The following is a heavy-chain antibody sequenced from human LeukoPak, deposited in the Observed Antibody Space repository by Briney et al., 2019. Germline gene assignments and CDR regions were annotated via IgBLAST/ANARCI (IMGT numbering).Heavy chain of an antibody. Sequence: ASVKVSCKASGYTFTGYYMHWVRQAPGRGLEWMGWINPNSGGTNYAQKFQGRVTMTRDTSISTAYMELSRLRSDDTAVYYCARGGYCSSTSCLLNWFDPWGQGTLVTVSS. CDR3: ARGGYCSSTSCLLNWFDP. D-gene: IGHD2-2*01. CDR1: GYTFTGYY. CDR2: INPNSGGT. V-gene: IGHV1-2*02. J-gene: IGHJ5*02.